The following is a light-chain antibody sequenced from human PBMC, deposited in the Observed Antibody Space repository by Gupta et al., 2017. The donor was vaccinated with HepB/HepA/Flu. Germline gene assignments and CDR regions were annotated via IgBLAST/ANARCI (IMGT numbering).Light chain of an antibody. Sequence: QSVLTQPPSVSGAPGQRVTISCTGTTSNIGANYGVHWYQQLPGRAPKLLISGNNNRPSGVPDRFSGSKSGTSASLAITGLQSEDEADYYCQSYDSSLSGPVFGGGTKLTVL. CDR2: GNN. CDR1: TSNIGANYG. CDR3: QSYDSSLSGPV. J-gene: IGLJ3*02. V-gene: IGLV1-40*01.